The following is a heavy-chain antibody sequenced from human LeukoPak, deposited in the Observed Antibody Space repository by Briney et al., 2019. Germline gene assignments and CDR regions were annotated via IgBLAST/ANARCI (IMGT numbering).Heavy chain of an antibody. V-gene: IGHV4-4*09. Sequence: PSETLSLTCTVSGGSIISYYWSWIRQPPGKGLEWIGYIYTSGSTNYNPSLKSRVTISVDTSKNQFALKLSSVTAADTAVYDCARGRLRSNWFDPWGQGTLVTVSS. CDR3: ARGRLRSNWFDP. D-gene: IGHD5-12*01. CDR1: GGSIISYY. J-gene: IGHJ5*02. CDR2: IYTSGST.